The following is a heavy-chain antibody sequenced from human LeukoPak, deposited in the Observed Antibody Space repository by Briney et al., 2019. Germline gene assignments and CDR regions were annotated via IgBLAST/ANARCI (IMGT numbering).Heavy chain of an antibody. V-gene: IGHV3-7*01. CDR3: ARPYYDFWSGYLPFIDY. Sequence: GSLRLSCAASGFTFSSYGMHWVRQAPGKGLEWVANIKQDGSEKYYVDSVKGRFTISRDNAKNSLYLQMNSLRAEDTAVYYCARPYYDFWSGYLPFIDYWGQGTLVTVSS. CDR2: IKQDGSEK. J-gene: IGHJ4*02. CDR1: GFTFSSYG. D-gene: IGHD3-3*01.